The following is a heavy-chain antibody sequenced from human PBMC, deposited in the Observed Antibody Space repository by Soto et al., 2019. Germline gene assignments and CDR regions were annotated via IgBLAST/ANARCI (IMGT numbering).Heavy chain of an antibody. Sequence: QVELVESGAAVVQPGRSLRLSCAASGFAFSSYAMHWVRQAPGKGLEWVAIISYDGRNKYYADSVKGRFTISRDNSKNTLFLQMNSLRAEDTAVYYAAKASGYNLSWYDDLWCCGTLVTGSS. CDR2: ISYDGRNK. CDR1: GFAFSSYA. CDR3: AKASGYNLSWYDDL. J-gene: IGHJ2*01. V-gene: IGHV3-30*04. D-gene: IGHD3-3*01.